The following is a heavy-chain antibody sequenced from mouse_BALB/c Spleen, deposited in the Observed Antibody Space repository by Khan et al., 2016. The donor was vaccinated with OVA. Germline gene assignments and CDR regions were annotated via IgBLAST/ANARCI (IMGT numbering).Heavy chain of an antibody. CDR2: ISYSGST. J-gene: IGHJ2*01. CDR3: ARTARIKY. V-gene: IGHV3-2*02. D-gene: IGHD1-2*01. Sequence: VQLKESGPGLVKPSQSLSLTCTVTGYSITSGYGWNWLRQFPGNKLEWMGYISYSGSTKYNPSLKSRISITRDTSKNQFFLQLNSVTTEDTAKYYCARTARIKYWGQGTTLTVSS. CDR1: GYSITSGYG.